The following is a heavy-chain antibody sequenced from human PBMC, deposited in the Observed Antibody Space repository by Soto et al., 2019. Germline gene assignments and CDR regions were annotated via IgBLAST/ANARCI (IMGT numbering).Heavy chain of an antibody. CDR3: ARDGLYYYDSSGYSGTWGY. CDR1: GGSISSSSYY. J-gene: IGHJ4*02. V-gene: IGHV4-39*02. CDR2: IYYSGST. D-gene: IGHD3-22*01. Sequence: QLQLQESGPGLVKPSETLSLTCTVSGGSISSSSYYWGWIRQPPGKGLEWIGSIYYSGSTYYNPSLKSRVTISVDTSKNQFSLKLSSVTAADTAVYYCARDGLYYYDSSGYSGTWGYWGQGTLVTVSS.